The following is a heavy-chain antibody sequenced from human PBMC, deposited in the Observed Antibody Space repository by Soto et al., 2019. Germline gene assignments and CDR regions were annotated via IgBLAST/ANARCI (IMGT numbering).Heavy chain of an antibody. Sequence: GESLKISCNGSGYIFTSYWISWVRQMPGKGLEWMGRIDPSDSYTNYSPSFQGHVTISADKSISTAYLQWSSLKASDTAMYYCARPGTYYYGMDVWGQGTTVTVSS. CDR2: IDPSDSYT. CDR1: GYIFTSYW. J-gene: IGHJ6*02. CDR3: ARPGTYYYGMDV. V-gene: IGHV5-10-1*01.